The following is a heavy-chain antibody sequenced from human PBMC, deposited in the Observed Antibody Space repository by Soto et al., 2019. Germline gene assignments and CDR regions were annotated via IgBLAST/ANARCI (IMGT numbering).Heavy chain of an antibody. J-gene: IGHJ6*02. CDR1: GYTFTSYG. D-gene: IGHD2-2*01. V-gene: IGHV1-18*01. CDR3: AREDIVVVPAAMPYYYYGMDV. CDR2: ISAYNGNT. Sequence: QVQLVQSGAEVKKPGASVKVSRKASGYTFTSYGISWVRQAPGQGLGWMGWISAYNGNTNYAQKLQGRVTMTTDTSTSTAYMELRSLRSDDTAVYYCAREDIVVVPAAMPYYYYGMDVWGQGTTVTVSS.